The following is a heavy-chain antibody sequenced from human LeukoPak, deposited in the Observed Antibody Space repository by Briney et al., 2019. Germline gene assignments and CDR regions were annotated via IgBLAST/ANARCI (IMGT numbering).Heavy chain of an antibody. CDR1: GFTFSSYS. V-gene: IGHV3-21*04. CDR3: AFSSSWPYYYYGMDV. CDR2: ISSSSSYI. J-gene: IGHJ6*02. Sequence: PGGCLRLSCAASGFTFSSYSMNWVRQAQGKGLEWVSSISSSSSYIYYADSVKGRFTIPRDNAKNSLDLQMNSLRAEDTAVYYCAFSSSWPYYYYGMDVWGQGTTVTVSS. D-gene: IGHD6-13*01.